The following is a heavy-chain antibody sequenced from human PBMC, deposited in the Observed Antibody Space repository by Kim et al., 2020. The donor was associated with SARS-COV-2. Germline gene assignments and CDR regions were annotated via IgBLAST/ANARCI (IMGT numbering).Heavy chain of an antibody. CDR3: ARVLWFGECRPVYYFDC. CDR2: IYYSGST. V-gene: IGHV4-39*07. Sequence: SETLSLTCTVSGGSISSSSYYWGWIRQPPGKGLEWIGSIYYSGSTYYNPSLKSRVTISVDTSKNQFSLKLSSVTAADTAVYYCARVLWFGECRPVYYFDCWGQRTLLTVSS. CDR1: GGSISSSSYY. D-gene: IGHD3-10*01. J-gene: IGHJ4*02.